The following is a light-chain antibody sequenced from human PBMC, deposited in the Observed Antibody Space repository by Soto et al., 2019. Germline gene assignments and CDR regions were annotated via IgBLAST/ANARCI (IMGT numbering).Light chain of an antibody. CDR2: DAS. Sequence: EIVMTQSPATLSVSPGERATLSCRASQSIRNNLAWYQQRPGQSHTLLIYDASNTATGIPARFSGSGSGTDFTLTISSLEPEDFAVYYCQQRTNSWTFGQGTKVDIK. CDR1: QSIRNN. V-gene: IGKV3-11*01. J-gene: IGKJ1*01. CDR3: QQRTNSWT.